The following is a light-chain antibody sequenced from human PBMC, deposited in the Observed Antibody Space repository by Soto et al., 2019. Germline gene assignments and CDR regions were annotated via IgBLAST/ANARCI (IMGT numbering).Light chain of an antibody. CDR1: QSLNSN. V-gene: IGKV3-11*01. CDR2: DVS. J-gene: IGKJ5*01. Sequence: EVVMTQSPATLSVSPGESATLSCRAGQSLNSNLACYQQRPGQAPRLLIYDVSSRTTGIPDRFSGSGSGTDFTLTISSLEPEDFAVYYCQQRSNWPPITFGQGTRLANK. CDR3: QQRSNWPPIT.